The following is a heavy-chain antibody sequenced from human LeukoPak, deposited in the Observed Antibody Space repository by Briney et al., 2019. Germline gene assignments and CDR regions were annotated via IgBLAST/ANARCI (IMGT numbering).Heavy chain of an antibody. J-gene: IGHJ5*02. CDR1: GFTLDDYG. CDR3: ARDRDSSGLYGGADL. Sequence: GGSLRLSRAASGFTLDDYGMTWVRQAPGKGLEWVSYISSTNGHTYYADSVNGRFTISRDTAKNSLYLQMNSLRVEDTAIYFCARDRDSSGLYGGADLWGQGVLVTVSA. CDR2: ISSTNGHT. D-gene: IGHD6-19*01. V-gene: IGHV3-21*03.